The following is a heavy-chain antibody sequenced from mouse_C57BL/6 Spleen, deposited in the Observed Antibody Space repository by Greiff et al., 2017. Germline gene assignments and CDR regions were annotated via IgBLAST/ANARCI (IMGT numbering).Heavy chain of an antibody. CDR2: IYPGNGDT. CDR1: GYAFSSSW. V-gene: IGHV1-82*01. J-gene: IGHJ2*01. D-gene: IGHD2-4*01. CDR3: ARFDYDYCFDY. Sequence: QVQLQQSGPELVKPGASVQISCKASGYAFSSSWMNWVKQRPGKGLEWIGRIYPGNGDTNYNGKFKGKATLTADKTSSTAYMQLSSLTSADSAVYFCARFDYDYCFDYWGQGTTRTVSS.